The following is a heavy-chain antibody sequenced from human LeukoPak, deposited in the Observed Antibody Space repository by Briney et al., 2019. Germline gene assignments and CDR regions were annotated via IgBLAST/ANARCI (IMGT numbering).Heavy chain of an antibody. CDR3: ARQETSSYNGAFDI. CDR1: GFTFSSYA. V-gene: IGHV3-30-3*01. D-gene: IGHD1-26*01. Sequence: GGSLRLSCAASGFTFSSYAMHWVRQAPGKGLEWVALISYDGSNKYYADSVKGRFTVSRDNSKNTLYLQMNSLRADDTAVYHCARQETSSYNGAFDIWGQGTMVTVSS. CDR2: ISYDGSNK. J-gene: IGHJ3*02.